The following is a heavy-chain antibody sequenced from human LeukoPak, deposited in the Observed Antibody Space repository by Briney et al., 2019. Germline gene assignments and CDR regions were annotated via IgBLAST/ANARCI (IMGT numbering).Heavy chain of an antibody. CDR2: INPNSGGT. V-gene: IGHV1-2*02. Sequence: ASVKVSCKASGYTFTGYYMHWVRQAPGQGLEWMGWINPNSGGTNYAQKFQGRVTMTRDTSISTAYMELSRLRSDDTAVYYCARDLLAAGTGSVSSWFDPWGQGTLVTVSS. J-gene: IGHJ5*02. CDR3: ARDLLAAGTGSVSSWFDP. CDR1: GYTFTGYY. D-gene: IGHD6-13*01.